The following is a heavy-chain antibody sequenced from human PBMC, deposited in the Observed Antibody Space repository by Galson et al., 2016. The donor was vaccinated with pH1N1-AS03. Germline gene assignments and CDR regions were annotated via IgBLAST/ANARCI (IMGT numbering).Heavy chain of an antibody. Sequence: CAISGDSVSSNTAAWNWIRQSPSRGLEWLGRTYYKSEWYNEYAVFVEGRIIINADTSRNQFSLHLNSVTPEDTAVYYCARDHLGAGPAFDYWGQGTLVTVSS. CDR3: ARDHLGAGPAFDY. V-gene: IGHV6-1*01. CDR2: TYYKSEWYN. J-gene: IGHJ4*02. CDR1: GDSVSSNTAA. D-gene: IGHD1-26*01.